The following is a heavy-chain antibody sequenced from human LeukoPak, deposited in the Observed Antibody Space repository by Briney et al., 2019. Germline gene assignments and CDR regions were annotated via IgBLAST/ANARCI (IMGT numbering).Heavy chain of an antibody. V-gene: IGHV3-48*01. CDR2: ISSNSRTI. Sequence: GGSLRLSCAASEFIFSNYGMNWLRQAPGKGLEWVSYISSNSRTINYADSVRGRFTISSDNAKNSLYLQMNSLRVEDTAVYYCARGGYSRPDYWGQGTLVTVSS. D-gene: IGHD4-11*01. CDR3: ARGGYSRPDY. J-gene: IGHJ4*02. CDR1: EFIFSNYG.